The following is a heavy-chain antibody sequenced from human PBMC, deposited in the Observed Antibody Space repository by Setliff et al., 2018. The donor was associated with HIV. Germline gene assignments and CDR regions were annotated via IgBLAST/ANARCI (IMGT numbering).Heavy chain of an antibody. Sequence: PSETLSLTCTVSGGSISSGSYYWSWIRQPAGKGLEWIGRIYTSGSTNYNPSLKSRVTISVDTSKNQFSLKLSSVTAADTAVYYCAGSWSGYPLSFGHWGQGTLVTVSS. J-gene: IGHJ4*02. CDR1: GGSISSGSYY. V-gene: IGHV4-61*02. D-gene: IGHD3-3*01. CDR2: IYTSGST. CDR3: AGSWSGYPLSFGH.